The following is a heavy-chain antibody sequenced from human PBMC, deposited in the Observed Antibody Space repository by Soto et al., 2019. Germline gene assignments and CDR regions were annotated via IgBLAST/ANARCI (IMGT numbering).Heavy chain of an antibody. J-gene: IGHJ5*02. D-gene: IGHD2-8*01. Sequence: ELQMVESGGGLVQPGRSLRLSCAASGFTFDDYAMHWVRQAPGKGLEWVSGIAWDSNKKHDADSVKGRFTISRDNAKNYLYQQMDSLRPEDTAFYYCAKDNGFSLRLQGDWFDPWGQGTLVTVSS. CDR3: AKDNGFSLRLQGDWFDP. V-gene: IGHV3-9*01. CDR2: IAWDSNKK. CDR1: GFTFDDYA.